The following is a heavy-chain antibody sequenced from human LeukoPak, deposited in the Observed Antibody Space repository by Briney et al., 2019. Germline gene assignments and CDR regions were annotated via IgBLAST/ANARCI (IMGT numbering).Heavy chain of an antibody. D-gene: IGHD3-9*01. CDR1: GFTFSSYE. V-gene: IGHV3-48*03. CDR3: AREGRPIYYDILTGYSTNYYYGMDV. Sequence: QPGGSLRLSCAASGFTFSSYEMNWVRQAPGKGLEWVSYISSSGSTIYYADSVKGRFTISRDNAKNSLYLQMNSLRAEDTAVYYCAREGRPIYYDILTGYSTNYYYGMDVWGQGTTATVSS. J-gene: IGHJ6*02. CDR2: ISSSGSTI.